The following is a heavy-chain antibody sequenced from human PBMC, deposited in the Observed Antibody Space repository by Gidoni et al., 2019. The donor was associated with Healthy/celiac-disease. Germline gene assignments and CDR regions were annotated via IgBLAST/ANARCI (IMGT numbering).Heavy chain of an antibody. CDR3: TTSYSSGGGYDAFDI. D-gene: IGHD6-19*01. J-gene: IGHJ3*02. Sequence: EVQLVESGGGLVKPGGSLRLSCAASAFTFSNAWMSWVRQAPGKGLEWVGRIKSKTDGGTTDYAAPVKGRFTISRDDSKNTLYLQMNSLKTEDTAVYYCTTSYSSGGGYDAFDIWGQGTMVTVSS. V-gene: IGHV3-15*01. CDR2: IKSKTDGGTT. CDR1: AFTFSNAW.